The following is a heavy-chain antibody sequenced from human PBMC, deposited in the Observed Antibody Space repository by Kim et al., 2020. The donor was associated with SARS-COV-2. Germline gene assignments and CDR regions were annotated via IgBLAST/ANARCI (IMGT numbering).Heavy chain of an antibody. CDR1: GYTFTSYG. V-gene: IGHV1-18*01. Sequence: ASVKVSCKASGYTFTSYGISWVRQAPGQGLEWMGWISAYNGNTNYAQKLQGRVTMTTDTSTSTAYMELRSLRSDDTAVYYCARGYYDSSGYYWEAFDIWGQGTMVTVSS. J-gene: IGHJ3*02. D-gene: IGHD3-22*01. CDR2: ISAYNGNT. CDR3: ARGYYDSSGYYWEAFDI.